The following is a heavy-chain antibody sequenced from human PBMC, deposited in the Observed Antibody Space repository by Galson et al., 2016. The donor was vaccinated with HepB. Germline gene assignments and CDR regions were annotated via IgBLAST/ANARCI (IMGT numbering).Heavy chain of an antibody. J-gene: IGHJ4*02. Sequence: CAISGDSVSSNSAGWNWIRQSPSRGLEWLGRTFYRSNWQNDYAESVKSRITINPDTSKNQFSLQLNSVTPEDTAVYYCARTYGGDSDFDYWGQGTLVTVSS. CDR1: GDSVSSNSAG. D-gene: IGHD4-23*01. CDR2: TFYRSNWQN. CDR3: ARTYGGDSDFDY. V-gene: IGHV6-1*01.